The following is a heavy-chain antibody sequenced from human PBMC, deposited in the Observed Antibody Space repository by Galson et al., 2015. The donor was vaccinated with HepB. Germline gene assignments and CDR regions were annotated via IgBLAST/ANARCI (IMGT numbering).Heavy chain of an antibody. CDR1: GDSVSSTTAA. J-gene: IGHJ4*02. D-gene: IGHD5-24*01. CDR2: AYYRSKWYS. V-gene: IGHV6-1*01. CDR3: ARGDGYSFDY. Sequence: CAISGDSVSSTTAAWNWLRQSPSRGLEWLGRAYYRSKWYSEYAPSARSRITVNPDTSRNQFSLRLISLTPEDTAVYYCARGDGYSFDYWAQGTLVTVSS.